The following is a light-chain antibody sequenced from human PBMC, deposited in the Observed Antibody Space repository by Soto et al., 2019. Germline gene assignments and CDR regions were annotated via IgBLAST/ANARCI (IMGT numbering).Light chain of an antibody. CDR3: QSYDSSLPWV. J-gene: IGLJ3*02. Sequence: QSVLTQSPSVSGAPGQRVTISCTGSSSNIGAGYDVHWYQQLPGTAPKLLIYGNSNRPSGVPDRFSGSKSGTSASLAITGLQAEDEADYYCQSYDSSLPWVFGGGTKLTVL. CDR1: SSNIGAGYD. V-gene: IGLV1-40*01. CDR2: GNS.